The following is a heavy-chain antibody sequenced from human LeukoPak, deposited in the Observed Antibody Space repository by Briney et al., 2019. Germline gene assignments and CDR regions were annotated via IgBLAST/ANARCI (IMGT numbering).Heavy chain of an antibody. J-gene: IGHJ4*02. V-gene: IGHV1-2*06. CDR3: ARAIYGSGSYYQNAPGY. D-gene: IGHD3-10*01. Sequence: GASVKVSCKASGYTFTGYYMHWVRQAPGQGLEWMGRINPNSGGTNYAQKFQGRVTMTRDTSISTAYMELSRLRSDDTAVYYCARAIYGSGSYYQNAPGYWGQGTLVTVSS. CDR2: INPNSGGT. CDR1: GYTFTGYY.